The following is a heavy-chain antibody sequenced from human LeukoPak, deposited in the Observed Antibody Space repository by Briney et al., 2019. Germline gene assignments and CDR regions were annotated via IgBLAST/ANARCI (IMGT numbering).Heavy chain of an antibody. CDR2: IKQDGTEK. CDR3: AREQHWDYDY. J-gene: IGHJ4*02. D-gene: IGHD1-1*01. CDR1: GFTFTTYW. Sequence: GESLRLSCAASGFTFTTYWMSWVRQAPGKGLEWVANIKQDGTEKYYVDSVKGRFTISRDNAKNSLYLQMNSLRADDTALYYCAREQHWDYDYWGQGTLVTVSS. V-gene: IGHV3-7*01.